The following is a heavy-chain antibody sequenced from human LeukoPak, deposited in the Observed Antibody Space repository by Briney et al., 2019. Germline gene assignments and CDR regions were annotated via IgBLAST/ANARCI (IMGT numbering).Heavy chain of an antibody. CDR1: GYSISSGYY. V-gene: IGHV4-38-2*02. Sequence: SETLSLTCTVSGYSISSGYYWGWIRQPPGKGLEWIGSIYHSGSTYYNPSLKSRVTISVDTSKNQFSLKLSSVTAADTAVYYCARRGPPRTLLRGVKSGWFDPWGQGTLVTVSS. CDR3: ARRGPPRTLLRGVKSGWFDP. J-gene: IGHJ5*02. CDR2: IYHSGST. D-gene: IGHD3-10*01.